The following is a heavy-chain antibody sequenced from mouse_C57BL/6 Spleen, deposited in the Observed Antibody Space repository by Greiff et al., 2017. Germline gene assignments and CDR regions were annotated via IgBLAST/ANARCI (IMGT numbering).Heavy chain of an antibody. CDR1: GFSLTSYG. CDR2: IWRGGST. Sequence: VQLQQSGPGLVQPSQSLSITCTVSGFSLTSYGVHWVRQSPGKGLAWLGVIWRGGSTDYNAAFMSRLSITKDNSKSQVFFKMNSLQADDTAIYYCAKEGNDYGYYYAMDDWGQGTSVTVSS. V-gene: IGHV2-5*01. D-gene: IGHD2-4*01. J-gene: IGHJ4*01. CDR3: AKEGNDYGYYYAMDD.